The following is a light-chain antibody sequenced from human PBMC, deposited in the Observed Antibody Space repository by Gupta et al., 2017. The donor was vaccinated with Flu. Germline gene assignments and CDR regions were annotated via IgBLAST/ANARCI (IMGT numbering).Light chain of an antibody. CDR1: QSVLYSCNNKNY. J-gene: IGKJ5*01. Sequence: MTQSPHFLVVSVGERATINCKSSQSVLYSCNNKNYLAWYQQKPGQLPKLLIYWATTSESGIPDRMSSRGSAAYITLTISSLPAEGVAVYCSQQDDSTPNTFVQGTRLEIK. CDR2: WAT. V-gene: IGKV4-1*01. CDR3: QQDDSTPNT.